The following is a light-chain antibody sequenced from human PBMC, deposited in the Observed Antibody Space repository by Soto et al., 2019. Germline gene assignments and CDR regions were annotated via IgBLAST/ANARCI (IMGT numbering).Light chain of an antibody. CDR1: SSDVGGYNF. V-gene: IGLV2-14*01. Sequence: QPVLTQPASVSGSPGQSITISCTGTSSDVGGYNFVSWYQQYPGKAPKLMIYEVSNRPSGVSDRFFGSKSGNTASLTISGLQAEDEADYYCSSYTSSTSPVFGTGTKVTVL. CDR2: EVS. J-gene: IGLJ1*01. CDR3: SSYTSSTSPV.